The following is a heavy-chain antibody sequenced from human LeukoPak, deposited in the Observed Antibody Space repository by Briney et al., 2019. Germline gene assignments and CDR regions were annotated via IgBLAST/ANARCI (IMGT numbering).Heavy chain of an antibody. V-gene: IGHV1-3*01. CDR1: GYTFTSYA. Sequence: ASVKVSCKASGYTFTSYAMHWVRQAPGQRLEWMGWINAGNGNTKYSQKFQGRVTITRDTSASTAYMELSSLRSEDTAVYYCARDIYRVMTANNYFDYWGQGTLVTVSS. CDR3: ARDIYRVMTANNYFDY. D-gene: IGHD2-21*02. CDR2: INAGNGNT. J-gene: IGHJ4*02.